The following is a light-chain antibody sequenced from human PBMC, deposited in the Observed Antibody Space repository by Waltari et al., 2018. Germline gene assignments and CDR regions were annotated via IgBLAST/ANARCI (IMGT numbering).Light chain of an antibody. Sequence: VLTQSPDSLAVSLGEKAPVNCRSSQSLLYYSTGKNYFAWYQQRQGQPPKLLISWASTRESGVPDRFSGSGSGTDFTLTINNLQPEDVAVYYCQQYYRSRSFGQGTKVEIK. J-gene: IGKJ1*01. V-gene: IGKV4-1*01. CDR1: QSLLYYSTGKNY. CDR3: QQYYRSRS. CDR2: WAS.